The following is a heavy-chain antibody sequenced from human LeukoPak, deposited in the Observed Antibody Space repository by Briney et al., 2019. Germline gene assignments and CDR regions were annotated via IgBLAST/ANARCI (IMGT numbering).Heavy chain of an antibody. CDR1: GYTFTDYY. D-gene: IGHD4-11*01. Sequence: ASVKVSCKASGYTFTDYYTYWVRQAPGQGLEWMGRINPNSGDTFYAQKFQGRVTMTRDTSISTAYMELSRLRSDDTAVYYCARVMKATVRTSNFDYWGQGTLVTVSS. CDR3: ARVMKATVRTSNFDY. J-gene: IGHJ4*02. CDR2: INPNSGDT. V-gene: IGHV1-2*06.